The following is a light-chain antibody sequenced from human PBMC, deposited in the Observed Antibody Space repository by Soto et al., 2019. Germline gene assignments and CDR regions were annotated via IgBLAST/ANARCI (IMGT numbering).Light chain of an antibody. V-gene: IGLV1-44*01. Sequence: QSVLTQPPSASETPGQRVTISCSGSGSNIGSNAAHWYQRLPGTAPKLLIYSNNLRPPGVPDRFSGSKSGTSASLAISGLQSEDEPDYYCATWDDSLNGVIFGGGTKVTVL. CDR2: SNN. J-gene: IGLJ2*01. CDR3: ATWDDSLNGVI. CDR1: GSNIGSNA.